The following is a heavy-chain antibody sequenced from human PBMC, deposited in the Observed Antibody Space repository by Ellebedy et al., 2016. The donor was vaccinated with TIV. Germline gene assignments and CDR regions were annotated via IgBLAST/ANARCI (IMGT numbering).Heavy chain of an antibody. CDR2: ISYDGSNK. D-gene: IGHD4-17*01. CDR1: GFTFSSYA. V-gene: IGHV3-30-3*01. CDR3: ASGDDYALRIDY. Sequence: GESLKISXAASGFTFSSYAMHWVRQAPGKGLEWVAVISYDGSNKYYADSVKGRFTISRDNSKNTLYLQMNSLRAEDTAVYYCASGDDYALRIDYWGQGTLVTVSS. J-gene: IGHJ4*02.